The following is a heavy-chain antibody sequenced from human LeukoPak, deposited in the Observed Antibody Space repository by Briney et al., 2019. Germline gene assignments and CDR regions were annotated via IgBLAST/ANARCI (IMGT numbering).Heavy chain of an antibody. CDR1: GGTFISYA. CDR2: IIPIFGTA. D-gene: IGHD5-24*01. Sequence: ASVKVSCKASGGTFISYAISWVRQAPGQGLEWMGGIIPIFGTANYAQKSQGRVTITADESTSTAYMELSSLRSEDTAVYYCARDSQDGYNFDYFDYWGQGTLVTVSS. V-gene: IGHV1-69*01. CDR3: ARDSQDGYNFDYFDY. J-gene: IGHJ4*02.